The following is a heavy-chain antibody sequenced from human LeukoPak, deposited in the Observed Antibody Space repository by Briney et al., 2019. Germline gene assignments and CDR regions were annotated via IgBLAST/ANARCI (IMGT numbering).Heavy chain of an antibody. V-gene: IGHV3-53*01. CDR3: ARNNGMDV. CDR1: GFTVSSNY. J-gene: IGHJ6*02. CDR2: IYSGGST. Sequence: GRSLRLSCAASGFTVSSNYMSWVRQVPGKGLEWVSVIYSGGSTYYADSVKGRFTISKDNAKSSLYLQMNSLRAEDTALYHCARNNGMDVWGQGTTVIVSS.